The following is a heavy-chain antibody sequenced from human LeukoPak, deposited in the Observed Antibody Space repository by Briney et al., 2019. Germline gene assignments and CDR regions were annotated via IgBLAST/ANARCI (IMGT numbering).Heavy chain of an antibody. D-gene: IGHD2-2*01. CDR2: ISYSGST. Sequence: PSETLSLTCTVSGGSISSYYWSWIRQPPGQGLEWIGYISYSGSTNYNPSLKSRLTMSVDTAKNQFSLKLSSVTAADTAVYYCARHVSSASLSMDVWGKGTTVTVSS. CDR3: ARHVSSASLSMDV. J-gene: IGHJ6*04. CDR1: GGSISSYY. V-gene: IGHV4-59*08.